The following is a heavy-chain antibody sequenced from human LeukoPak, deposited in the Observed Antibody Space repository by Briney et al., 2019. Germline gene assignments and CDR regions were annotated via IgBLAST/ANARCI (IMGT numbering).Heavy chain of an antibody. V-gene: IGHV4-59*08. J-gene: IGHJ1*01. CDR3: ASLVGGEYFQH. CDR2: IYYSGST. CDR1: GGSISRYY. Sequence: SETLSLTCTVSGGSISRYYWSWIRQPPGKGLEWIGYIYYSGSTNYNPSLKGRVTMSLDTSKNQFSLRLSSVTAADTAVYYCASLVGGEYFQHWGQGTLVTVSS. D-gene: IGHD2-2*01.